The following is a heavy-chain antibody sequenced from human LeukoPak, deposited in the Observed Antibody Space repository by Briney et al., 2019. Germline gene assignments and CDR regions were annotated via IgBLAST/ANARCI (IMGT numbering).Heavy chain of an antibody. V-gene: IGHV1-24*01. CDR1: GGTFSSYA. Sequence: ASVKVSCKASGGTFSSYAISWVRQAPGKGLEWMGGFDPEDGETIYAQKFQGRVTMTEDTSTDTAYMELSSLRSEDTAVYYCATGYYDSSGYYYGNWFDPWGQGTLVTVSS. CDR3: ATGYYDSSGYYYGNWFDP. J-gene: IGHJ5*02. D-gene: IGHD3-22*01. CDR2: FDPEDGET.